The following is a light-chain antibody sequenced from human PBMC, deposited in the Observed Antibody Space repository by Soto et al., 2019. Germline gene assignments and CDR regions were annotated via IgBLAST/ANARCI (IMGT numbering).Light chain of an antibody. CDR2: DNH. CDR3: AAWDDSLNAFYV. CDR1: RXNIGSNT. V-gene: IGLV1-44*01. J-gene: IGLJ1*01. Sequence: QSALTQPPSVSGTPGQRFTISCSGSRXNIGSNTVNWYQDLPGTAPKLLVYDNHHRPSGVPDRFSGSKSGTSASLAISGLQSEDEAEYYCAAWDDSLNAFYVFGTGTKVTVL.